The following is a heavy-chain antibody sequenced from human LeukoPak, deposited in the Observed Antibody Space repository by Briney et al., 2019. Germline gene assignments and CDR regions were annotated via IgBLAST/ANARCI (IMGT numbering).Heavy chain of an antibody. Sequence: GGSLRLSCAASGFTFSSYSMNWVRQAPGKGLEWVSSISSSSSYIYYADSVKGRFTISRDNAKNSLYLQMNSLRAEDTAVYYCARVDFWSGYPAYYYYGMDVWGQGTTVTVSS. CDR1: GFTFSSYS. D-gene: IGHD3-3*01. J-gene: IGHJ6*02. CDR2: ISSSSSYI. V-gene: IGHV3-21*01. CDR3: ARVDFWSGYPAYYYYGMDV.